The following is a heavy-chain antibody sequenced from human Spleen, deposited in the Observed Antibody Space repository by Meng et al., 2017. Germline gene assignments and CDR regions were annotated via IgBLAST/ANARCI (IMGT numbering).Heavy chain of an antibody. CDR1: GSTFSSLA. Sequence: VQLLESGGDLVQPGGSLRISCVASGSTFSSLAMIWVRQAPGKGLEWVAALSGNGRSFYYADSVKGRFTISRDNSNNTLYLQMKSLSAEDTAIYFCASIVSGGAAPSVLPYNWFDPWGQGTLVTVSS. D-gene: IGHD3-16*01. J-gene: IGHJ5*02. CDR2: LSGNGRSF. CDR3: ASIVSGGAAPSVLPYNWFDP. V-gene: IGHV3-23*01.